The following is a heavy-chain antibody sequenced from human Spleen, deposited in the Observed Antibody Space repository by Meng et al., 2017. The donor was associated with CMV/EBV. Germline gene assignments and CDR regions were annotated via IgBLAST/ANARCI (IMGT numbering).Heavy chain of an antibody. D-gene: IGHD3-3*01. V-gene: IGHV3-72*01. CDR1: GFTFSDHY. CDR2: SRNKANSYTP. CDR3: TTPKGVQDFWSGYVNFEY. J-gene: IGHJ4*02. Sequence: GESLKISCAASGFTFSDHYMDWVRQAPGKGLEWVGRSRNKANSYTPQYAASVKGRFTISRDDSKNSLYLQMNSLKTEDTAVYYCTTPKGVQDFWSGYVNFEYWGQGTLVTVSS.